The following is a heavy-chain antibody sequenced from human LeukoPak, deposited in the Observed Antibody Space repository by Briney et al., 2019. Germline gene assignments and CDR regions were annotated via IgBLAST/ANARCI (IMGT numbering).Heavy chain of an antibody. J-gene: IGHJ6*02. CDR3: ARGLSRDGDPWDGMDV. CDR1: GFTFSSYV. Sequence: GGSLRLSCAASGFTFSSYVTHWVRQAPGKGLEWVAVISSDGRNKYYAESVKGRFTISRDNSKNSLYLQMNSLSAEDTAVFYCARGLSRDGDPWDGMDVWGQGTTVTVSS. CDR2: ISSDGRNK. V-gene: IGHV3-30*04. D-gene: IGHD3-10*01.